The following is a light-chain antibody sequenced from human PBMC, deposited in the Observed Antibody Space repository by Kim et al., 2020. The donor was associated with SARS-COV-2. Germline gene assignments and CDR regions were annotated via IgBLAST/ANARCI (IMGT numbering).Light chain of an antibody. CDR3: SSYTSRNTLV. CDR1: RSHVDGYNY. J-gene: IGLJ2*01. CDR2: DVS. V-gene: IGLV2-14*03. Sequence: IAGTGTRSHVDGYNYVTWYQQNPGNAPNLIIYDVSSRPTGVSNRFAGSKSGNTASLPISWLQAEDEADYYCSSYTSRNTLVFGGGTQLTVL.